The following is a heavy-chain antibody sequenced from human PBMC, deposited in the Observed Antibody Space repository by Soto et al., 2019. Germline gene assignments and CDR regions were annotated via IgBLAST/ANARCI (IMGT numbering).Heavy chain of an antibody. CDR2: IYHSGST. CDR1: GGSIISGGYS. J-gene: IGHJ5*02. D-gene: IGHD2-2*01. V-gene: IGHV4-30-2*01. CDR3: ARVPTP. Sequence: SETLSLTCTVSGGSIISGGYSWTWIRQPPGKGLEWIGYIYHSGSTYYNPSLKSRVTISVDRSKNQFSLKLSSVTAADTAVYYCARVPTPWGQGTLVTVSS.